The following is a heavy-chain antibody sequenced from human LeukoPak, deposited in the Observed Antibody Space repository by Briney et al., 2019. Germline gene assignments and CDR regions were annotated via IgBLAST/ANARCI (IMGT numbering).Heavy chain of an antibody. Sequence: PGGSLRLSCAASGFTVSSNYMSWVRQAPGKGLEWVSVIYSGGSTYYADSVKGRFTISRHNSKNTLYLQMNSLRAEDTAVYYCARVENVWSGTMARFYYYGMDVWGQGTTVTVSS. CDR3: ARVENVWSGTMARFYYYGMDV. CDR2: IYSGGST. J-gene: IGHJ6*02. CDR1: GFTVSSNY. V-gene: IGHV3-53*04. D-gene: IGHD3-3*01.